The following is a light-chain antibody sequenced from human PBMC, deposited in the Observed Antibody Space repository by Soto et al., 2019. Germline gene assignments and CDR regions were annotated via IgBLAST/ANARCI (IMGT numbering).Light chain of an antibody. CDR3: SSYTSSSLGV. V-gene: IGLV2-14*01. Sequence: QSALTQPASVSGSPGQSITISYTGTSIDVGGYNYVSWYQQHPGKAPKLMIYDVSNRPSGVSNRFSGSKSGNTASLTISGLQAEDEADHYCSSYTSSSLGVFGAGTKVTVL. CDR1: SIDVGGYNY. J-gene: IGLJ1*01. CDR2: DVS.